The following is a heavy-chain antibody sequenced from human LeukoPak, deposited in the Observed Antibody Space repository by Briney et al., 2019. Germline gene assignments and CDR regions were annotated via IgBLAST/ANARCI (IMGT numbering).Heavy chain of an antibody. J-gene: IGHJ4*02. Sequence: ESGPALVKPTQTLTLTCTSSGFSLSTSGMFVSWVRQPPGKALEWLALIDWDDDKYYSTSLKTRLTISKDTSKNQVVLTMTNMDPVDTATYYCARIGRRGYYFDYWGQGTLVTVSS. CDR1: GFSLSTSGMF. D-gene: IGHD3-10*01. CDR2: IDWDDDK. V-gene: IGHV2-70*20. CDR3: ARIGRRGYYFDY.